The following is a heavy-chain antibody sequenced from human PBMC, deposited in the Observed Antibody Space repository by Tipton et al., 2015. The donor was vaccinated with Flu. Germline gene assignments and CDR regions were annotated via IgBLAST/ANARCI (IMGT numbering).Heavy chain of an antibody. CDR2: ISGGGGGT. CDR3: AKVIPGKVSGLDS. D-gene: IGHD5/OR15-5a*01. J-gene: IGHJ4*02. V-gene: IGHV3-23*01. CDR1: GFAFSIYA. Sequence: SLRLSCAASGFAFSIYAMSWVRQAPGKRLEWISAISGGGGGTYYADSVKGRLSISRDNSKNMLYLRMDSLSAEDTAIYYCAKVIPGKVSGLDSWGQGTLVTVSS.